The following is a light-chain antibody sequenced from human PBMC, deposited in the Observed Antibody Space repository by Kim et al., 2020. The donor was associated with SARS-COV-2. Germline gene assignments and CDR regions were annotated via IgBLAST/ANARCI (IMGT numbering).Light chain of an antibody. V-gene: IGLV1-44*01. CDR3: ATWDDSLSGPV. Sequence: VTITFSGSNSNIVSNTVNWYQQFAGTAPERLISGDYQRPSGGPDRFSGSRSGTSASLAISGLQSEDEADYYCATWDDSLSGPVFGGGTKVTVL. J-gene: IGLJ2*01. CDR2: GDY. CDR1: NSNIVSNT.